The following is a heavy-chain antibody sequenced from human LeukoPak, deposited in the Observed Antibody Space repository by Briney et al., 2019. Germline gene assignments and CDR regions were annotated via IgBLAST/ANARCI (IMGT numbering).Heavy chain of an antibody. CDR2: IYTSGGT. CDR3: AGRGSSSGTFDV. Sequence: SETLSLTCTVSGGSISNLDYYWTWIRQPAGRRLEWTGRIYTSGGTNYNPSLKSRVTMSVDKYKNQISLNLASLTAADTALYYCAGRGSSSGTFDVWGPGTFVTVSS. V-gene: IGHV4-61*02. CDR1: GGSISNLDYY. J-gene: IGHJ3*01. D-gene: IGHD2-2*01.